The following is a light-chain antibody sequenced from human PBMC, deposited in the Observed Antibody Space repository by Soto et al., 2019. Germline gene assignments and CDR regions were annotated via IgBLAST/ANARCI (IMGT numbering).Light chain of an antibody. CDR1: QSISAW. Sequence: EIQMTQSSSTLSATAGCRVTITCRASQSISAWLAWYPHKPGKAPKLLIYDASNLESGVPSRFSGSGSGTEFTLTICNMEPDDFATDYCQQYENYWTFCQGTKVDIK. CDR2: DAS. V-gene: IGKV1-5*01. CDR3: QQYENYWT. J-gene: IGKJ1*01.